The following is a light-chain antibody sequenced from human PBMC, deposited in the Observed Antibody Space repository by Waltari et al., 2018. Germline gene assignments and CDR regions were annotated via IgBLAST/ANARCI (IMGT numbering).Light chain of an antibody. V-gene: IGLV2-11*01. CDR3: CSYAGSFVV. J-gene: IGLJ2*01. CDR1: SSDVGGYNY. Sequence: QSALTQPRPVSGSPGQSVTISCTGTSSDVGGYNYVSWYQQHPGNATKLMIYDVSKRPSGVPDRFSGSKSGNTASLTISGLQAEDEADYYCCSYAGSFVVFGGGTKLTVL. CDR2: DVS.